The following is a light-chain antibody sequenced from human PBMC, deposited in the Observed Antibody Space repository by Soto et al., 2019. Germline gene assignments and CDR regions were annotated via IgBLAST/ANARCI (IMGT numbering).Light chain of an antibody. CDR3: SSYTSSRAYV. Sequence: QSVLTQSASVSGSPGQSITISCTVTSSNVGGYNYVSWYQQQSGKAPKLMIDEVSNRPSGVSNRFSGSKSGNTASLTISGLHAEDEADYYCSSYTSSRAYVFGIGTKVTVL. CDR1: SSNVGGYNY. CDR2: EVS. J-gene: IGLJ1*01. V-gene: IGLV2-14*01.